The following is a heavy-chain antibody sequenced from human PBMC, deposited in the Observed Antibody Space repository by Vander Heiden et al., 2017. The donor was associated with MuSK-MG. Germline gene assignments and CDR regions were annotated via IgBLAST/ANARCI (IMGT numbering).Heavy chain of an antibody. D-gene: IGHD2-15*01. CDR2: ISYDGSNK. Sequence: QVQLVESGGGVVQPGRSLRLSCAASGFTFSSYGMHWVRQAPGKGLEWVAVISYDGSNKYYADSVKGRFTISRDNSKNTLYLQMNSLRAEDTAVYYCAKDGRGYCSGGSCYSGIGDWGQGTLVTVYS. V-gene: IGHV3-30*18. CDR3: AKDGRGYCSGGSCYSGIGD. J-gene: IGHJ4*02. CDR1: GFTFSSYG.